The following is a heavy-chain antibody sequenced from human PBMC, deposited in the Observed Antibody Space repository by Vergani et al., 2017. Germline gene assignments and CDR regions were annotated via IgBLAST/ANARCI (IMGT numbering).Heavy chain of an antibody. V-gene: IGHV3-9*02. CDR2: ISWNSNSI. CDR3: VKDAGSDENFFDS. CDR1: GFTSAGYA. D-gene: IGHD1-26*01. J-gene: IGHJ4*02. Sequence: EVQLEESGGGLVLPGRSLRLSCVASGFTSAGYAMHWVRQAPGKGLEWVSGISWNSNSIGYADSVKGRFTISRDNAKNSLYLQMNSLRPEDTATYYCVKDAGSDENFFDSWGQGTLVTVSS.